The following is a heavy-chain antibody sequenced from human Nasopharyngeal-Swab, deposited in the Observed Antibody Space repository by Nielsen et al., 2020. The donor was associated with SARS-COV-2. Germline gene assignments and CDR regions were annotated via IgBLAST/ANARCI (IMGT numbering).Heavy chain of an antibody. CDR1: GGSFSDYY. V-gene: IGHV4-34*01. D-gene: IGHD6-13*01. CDR2: INHSGST. J-gene: IGHJ4*02. Sequence: SETLSFTCAVYGGSFSDYYWSWIRQPPGRGLEWIGEINHSGSTNYNPSLKSRVTISVATSKNQFSLKLSSVTAADTAVYYCARQGSSSRTFDYWGQGTLVTVSS. CDR3: ARQGSSSRTFDY.